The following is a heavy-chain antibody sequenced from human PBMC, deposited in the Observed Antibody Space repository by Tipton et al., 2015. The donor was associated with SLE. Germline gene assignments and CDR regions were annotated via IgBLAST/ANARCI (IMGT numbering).Heavy chain of an antibody. CDR2: INHSGST. CDR1: GGSFSSYY. CDR3: ATTEGVDGDSNWFDP. J-gene: IGHJ5*02. D-gene: IGHD4-17*01. V-gene: IGHV4-34*01. Sequence: TLSLTCAVYGGSFSSYYWSWIRQPPGKGLEWIGEINHSGSTNYNPSPKSRITISVDTSKNQFSLKLSSVTAADAAVYYCATTEGVDGDSNWFDPWGQGTLVTVSS.